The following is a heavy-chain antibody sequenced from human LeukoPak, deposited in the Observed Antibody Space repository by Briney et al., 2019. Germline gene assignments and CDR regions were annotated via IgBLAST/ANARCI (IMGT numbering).Heavy chain of an antibody. V-gene: IGHV6-1*01. Sequence: SQTLSLTCAISGDSVSSNSAAWNWIRQSPSRGLEWLGRTYYRSKWYNDYAVSVKSRITINPDTSKNQFSLQLNSVTPEDTAVYYCAMTQWFGEKDRYYYYGMDVWGQGTTVTVSS. CDR3: AMTQWFGEKDRYYYYGMDV. CDR2: TYYRSKWYN. D-gene: IGHD3-10*01. J-gene: IGHJ6*02. CDR1: GDSVSSNSAA.